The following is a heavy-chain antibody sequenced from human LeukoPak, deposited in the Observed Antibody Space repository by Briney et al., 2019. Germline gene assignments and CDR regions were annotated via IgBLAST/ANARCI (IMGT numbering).Heavy chain of an antibody. CDR1: GFTFSSYG. Sequence: GRSLRLSCAASGFTFSSYGMHWVRQAPGKGLEWAAVIWYNGSNKYYADSVKGRFTISRDNSKNTLYLQMNSLRAEDTAVYYCAREGDSGIAAPDIWGQGTMVTVSS. D-gene: IGHD6-13*01. V-gene: IGHV3-33*01. CDR2: IWYNGSNK. J-gene: IGHJ3*02. CDR3: AREGDSGIAAPDI.